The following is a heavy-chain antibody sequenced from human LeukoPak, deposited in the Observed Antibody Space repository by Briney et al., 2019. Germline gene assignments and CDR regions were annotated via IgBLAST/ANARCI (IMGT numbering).Heavy chain of an antibody. Sequence: SETLSLTCTVSGASITTYYWSWIRQSPGKGLEWIGYFQYSGSTNYNPSLKSRVTISVDTSKNQFSLTLNSVTAADTAVYYCARGDGNWFDPWGQGTLVTVSS. CDR2: FQYSGST. V-gene: IGHV4-59*01. J-gene: IGHJ5*02. D-gene: IGHD5-24*01. CDR1: GASITTYY. CDR3: ARGDGNWFDP.